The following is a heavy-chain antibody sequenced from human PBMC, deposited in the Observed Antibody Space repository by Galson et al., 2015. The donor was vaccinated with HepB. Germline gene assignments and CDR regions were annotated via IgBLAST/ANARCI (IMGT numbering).Heavy chain of an antibody. CDR3: AKRSRGWFGDANWFDP. CDR1: GFTFSSYG. CDR2: IRYDGSNK. Sequence: LRLSCAASGFTFSSYGMHWVRQAPGKGLEWVAFIRYDGSNKYYADSVKGRFTISRDNSKNTLYLQMNSLRAEDTAVYYCAKRSRGWFGDANWFDPWGQGTLVTVSS. J-gene: IGHJ5*02. D-gene: IGHD3-10*01. V-gene: IGHV3-30*02.